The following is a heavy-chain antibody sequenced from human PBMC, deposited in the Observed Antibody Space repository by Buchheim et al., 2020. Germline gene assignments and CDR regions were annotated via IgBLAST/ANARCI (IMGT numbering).Heavy chain of an antibody. CDR2: INKDATEK. Sequence: EVQLVESGGGLVQPGGSLRLSCVASGFSFGDYWMTWIRQAPGKGLEWVANINKDATEKHYADSVTGRFTISRDNAKISLFLQMNYLGTDDTAVYYCARTVLGQLDYWGQGTL. CDR1: GFSFGDYW. V-gene: IGHV3-7*01. D-gene: IGHD3-10*01. J-gene: IGHJ4*02. CDR3: ARTVLGQLDY.